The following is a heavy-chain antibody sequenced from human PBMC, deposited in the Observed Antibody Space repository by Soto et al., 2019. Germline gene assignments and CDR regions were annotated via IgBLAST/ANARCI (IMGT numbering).Heavy chain of an antibody. D-gene: IGHD6-13*01. J-gene: IGHJ3*02. Sequence: GGSLRLSCAASGFTFSSYAMSWVRQAPGKGLEWVSAISGSVGSTYYADSVKGRFTISRDNSKNTLYLQMNSLRAEDTAVYYCASSIGADDAFDIWGQGTMVTVSS. CDR2: ISGSVGST. V-gene: IGHV3-23*01. CDR1: GFTFSSYA. CDR3: ASSIGADDAFDI.